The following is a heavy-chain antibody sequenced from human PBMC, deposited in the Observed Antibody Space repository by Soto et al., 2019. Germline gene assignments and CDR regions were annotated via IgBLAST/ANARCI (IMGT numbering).Heavy chain of an antibody. CDR2: IYTSGST. CDR1: GGSISSYY. Sequence: PSETLSLTCTVSGGSISSYYWSWIRQPSGRGLEWIGRIYTSGSTNYNPSLKSRVTMSVDTSKNQFSPKLSSVTAADTAVYYCARDLKFGQADYWGQGSQVTVSS. V-gene: IGHV4-4*07. J-gene: IGHJ4*02. CDR3: ARDLKFGQADY. D-gene: IGHD3-10*01.